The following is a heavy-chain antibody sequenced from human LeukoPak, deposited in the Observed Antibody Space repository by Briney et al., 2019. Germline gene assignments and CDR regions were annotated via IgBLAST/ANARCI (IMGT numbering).Heavy chain of an antibody. J-gene: IGHJ4*02. CDR2: IIPIFGTA. CDR3: AIRSRDCSSTSCYYDFDY. V-gene: IGHV1-69*01. Sequence: PGGSLRLSCAASGFTFSSYAISWVRQAPGQGLEWMGGIIPIFGTANYAQKFQGRVTITADESTSTAYMELSSLRSEDTAVYYCAIRSRDCSSTSCYYDFDYWGQGTLVTVSS. D-gene: IGHD2-2*01. CDR1: GFTFSSYA.